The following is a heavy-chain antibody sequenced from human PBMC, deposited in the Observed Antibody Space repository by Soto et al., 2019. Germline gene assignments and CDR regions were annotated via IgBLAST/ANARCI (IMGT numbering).Heavy chain of an antibody. CDR2: IYYTGST. Sequence: QVQLQESGPGLVKPSETLSLTCTVSGGSINGYYWSWIRQPPGKGLEWLGYIYYTGSTNYNPSLRSRVTLSVDTSNNQFTLKLTSVTAADTAVYYCATGGWYNDRWGQGTQVTVSS. J-gene: IGHJ5*02. CDR1: GGSINGYY. CDR3: ATGGWYNDR. V-gene: IGHV4-59*01. D-gene: IGHD6-19*01.